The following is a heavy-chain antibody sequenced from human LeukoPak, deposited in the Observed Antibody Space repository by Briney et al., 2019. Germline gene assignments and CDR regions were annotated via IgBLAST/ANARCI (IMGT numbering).Heavy chain of an antibody. V-gene: IGHV4-59*01. D-gene: IGHD2-2*01. J-gene: IGHJ4*02. Sequence: SETLSLTCTVSGGSINSYYWNWIRQPPGKGLEWIGSIYNSGSTNYNPSLKSRVTIYISKSKNRFSLKLSSVTAADTAVYYCARGGSRSYTSCTLDYWGQGSLVTVSS. CDR3: ARGGSRSYTSCTLDY. CDR1: GGSINSYY. CDR2: IYNSGST.